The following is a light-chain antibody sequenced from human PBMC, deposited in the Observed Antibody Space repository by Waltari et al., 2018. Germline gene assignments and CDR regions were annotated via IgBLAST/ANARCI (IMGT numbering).Light chain of an antibody. CDR3: SSYTITNTRV. J-gene: IGLJ3*02. V-gene: IGLV2-14*03. CDR2: DVS. CDR1: SHDVGAYNY. Sequence: QSALPQPASVSGSPGQSITISCPGSSHDVGAYNYASWYQQHPGKAPRLLIHDVSIRPSGVSNRFSGSKSGNTASLAISGLQAEDEADYYCSSYTITNTRVFGGGTKVTVL.